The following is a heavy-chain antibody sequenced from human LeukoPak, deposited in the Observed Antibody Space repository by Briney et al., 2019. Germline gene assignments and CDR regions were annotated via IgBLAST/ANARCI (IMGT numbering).Heavy chain of an antibody. V-gene: IGHV1-8*01. J-gene: IGHJ1*01. CDR2: MNPNSGNT. D-gene: IGHD2-2*01. Sequence: GASVKVSCKASGYTFTSYDINWVRQATGQGLEWMGWMNPNSGNTGCAQKFQGRVTINRNTSISTAYMELSSLRSEDTAVYYCARCATPRIACYDFWGQGTLVTVSS. CDR3: ARCATPRIACYDF. CDR1: GYTFTSYD.